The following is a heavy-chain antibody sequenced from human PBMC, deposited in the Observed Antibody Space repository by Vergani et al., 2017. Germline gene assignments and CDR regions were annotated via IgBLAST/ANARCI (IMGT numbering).Heavy chain of an antibody. J-gene: IGHJ4*02. CDR2: IYYSGST. D-gene: IGHD5-18*01. CDR1: GGSVSSGSYY. CDR3: ARVGPWKDTAMIY. Sequence: QVQLQESGPGLVKPSETLSLTCTVSGGSVSSGSYYWSWIRQPPGKGLEWIGYIYYSGSTHYNPSLKSRVTISVDTSKNQFSLKLSSVTAADTAVYYCARVGPWKDTAMIYWGQGTLVTVSS. V-gene: IGHV4-61*01.